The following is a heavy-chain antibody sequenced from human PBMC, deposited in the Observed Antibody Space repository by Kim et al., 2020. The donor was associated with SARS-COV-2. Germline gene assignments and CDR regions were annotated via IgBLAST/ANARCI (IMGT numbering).Heavy chain of an antibody. J-gene: IGHJ6*02. D-gene: IGHD3-16*01. CDR2: IKSKTDGGTI. V-gene: IGHV3-15*01. CDR3: STGGKRYAMDV. CDR1: GFTFSNAW. Sequence: GGSLRLSCAASGFTFSNAWMSWVRQAPGKGLEWVGRIKSKTDGGTIDYAAPVKGRFTISRDDSKNTLYLQMNTLKTEDTAVYYCSTGGKRYAMDVWGQGTTVTVSS.